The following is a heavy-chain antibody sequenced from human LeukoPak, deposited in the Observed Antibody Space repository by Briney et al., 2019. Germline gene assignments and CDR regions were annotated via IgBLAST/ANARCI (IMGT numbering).Heavy chain of an antibody. CDR3: AKGRYESSGFNWAA. D-gene: IGHD3-22*01. CDR1: GFTFSNYA. CDR2: LSGSGGSA. J-gene: IGHJ4*02. V-gene: IGHV3-23*01. Sequence: QPGGSLRLSCAASGFTFSNYAMTWVRQAPGKGLGWVSALSGSGGSAYYADSVKGRFTISRDNSKNTLYLQMNSLRAEDTAVYYCAKGRYESSGFNWAAWGQGTLVTVSS.